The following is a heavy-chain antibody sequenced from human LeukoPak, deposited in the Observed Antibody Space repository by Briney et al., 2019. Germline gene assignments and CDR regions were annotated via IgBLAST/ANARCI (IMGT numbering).Heavy chain of an antibody. J-gene: IGHJ4*02. CDR3: ARDVIEKATFDY. CDR1: GDTFTSYA. V-gene: IGHV1-69*04. CDR2: IIPILDKT. D-gene: IGHD5-24*01. Sequence: GSSVKVSCKASGDTFTSYAISWVRQAPGQGPEWMGRIIPILDKTDYAQKFQGRITITADKSTSTVYMEVSSLRFEDTAVYYCARDVIEKATFDYWGQGTLVTVSS.